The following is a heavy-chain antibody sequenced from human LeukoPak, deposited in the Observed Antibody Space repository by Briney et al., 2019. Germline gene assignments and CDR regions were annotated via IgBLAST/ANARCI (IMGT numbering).Heavy chain of an antibody. CDR2: INPNSGGT. J-gene: IGHJ4*02. Sequence: ASVKVSCKASGYTFTCYYMHWVRQAPGQGLEWMGWINPNSGGTSYAQKFQGRVTMTRDMSTSTVYMELSSLRSEDTAVYYCAVYYGDYPKFDYWGQGTLVTVS. V-gene: IGHV1-2*02. CDR3: AVYYGDYPKFDY. D-gene: IGHD4-17*01. CDR1: GYTFTCYY.